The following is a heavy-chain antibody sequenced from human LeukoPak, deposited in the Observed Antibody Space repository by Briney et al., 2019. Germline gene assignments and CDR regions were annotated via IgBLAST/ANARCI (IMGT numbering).Heavy chain of an antibody. J-gene: IGHJ4*02. V-gene: IGHV4-59*02. CDR2: KYNSGST. CDR1: GGSVSSYY. Sequence: SETLSLTCTVSGGSVSSYYWSWIRQPPGKGLEWIGYKYNSGSTNYNPSLKSRVTISVDTSKNQFSLKLSSVTAADTAVYYCASHSGYDYFDYWGQGTLVTVSS. CDR3: ASHSGYDYFDY. D-gene: IGHD5-12*01.